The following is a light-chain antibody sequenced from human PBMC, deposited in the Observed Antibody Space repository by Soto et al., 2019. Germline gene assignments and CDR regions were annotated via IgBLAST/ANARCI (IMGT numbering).Light chain of an antibody. V-gene: IGKV1-5*01. J-gene: IGKJ1*01. CDR2: DAS. Sequence: DIPMTQSPSTLSESVGDRVTITCRASQSITNWLAWYQQKPGKAPKLLIYDASSLQSGVPSRFSGSGSGTEFSLTISSLQPDDLATYYCQQYSSYSRSFGQGTKVEI. CDR3: QQYSSYSRS. CDR1: QSITNW.